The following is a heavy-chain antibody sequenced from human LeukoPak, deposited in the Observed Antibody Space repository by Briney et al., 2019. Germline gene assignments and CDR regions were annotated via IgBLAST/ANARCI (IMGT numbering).Heavy chain of an antibody. D-gene: IGHD6-13*01. J-gene: IGHJ3*02. CDR2: IWLDGTNE. Sequence: PGGSLRLSCAASGFTFSRYGMHWVRQAPGKGREWVGVIWLDGTNENYGDSVNGRFTISRDNYKNTVYLEMSSLRAEDTALYYCARVRDSRDSDAFDNWGQGTMVTISS. CDR3: ARVRDSRDSDAFDN. V-gene: IGHV3-33*01. CDR1: GFTFSRYG.